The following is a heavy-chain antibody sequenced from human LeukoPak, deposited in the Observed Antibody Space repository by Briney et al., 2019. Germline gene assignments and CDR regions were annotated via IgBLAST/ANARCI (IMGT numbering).Heavy chain of an antibody. J-gene: IGHJ4*02. V-gene: IGHV3-23*01. Sequence: GGSLRLSCAVSGFTFSGAAMSWVRQAPGKGLEWVSLISSSGSSTYYADSVKGRFTISRDNSKNTLYLQMNSLRAEDTAVYYCARSYSSSWPIDYWGQGTLVTVSS. CDR2: ISSSGSST. D-gene: IGHD6-13*01. CDR3: ARSYSSSWPIDY. CDR1: GFTFSGAA.